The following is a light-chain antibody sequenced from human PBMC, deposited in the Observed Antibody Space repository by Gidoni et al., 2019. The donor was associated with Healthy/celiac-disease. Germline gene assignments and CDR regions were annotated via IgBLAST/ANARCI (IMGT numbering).Light chain of an antibody. J-gene: IGKJ1*01. CDR1: QSVSSSY. CDR3: QQYGSSPWT. V-gene: IGKV3-20*01. Sequence: EIVFTQSPGTLSLSPGGRATLSCRASQSVSSSYLAWYQQKPGQAPRLLIYGASSRATGIPDRFSGSGSGTDFTLTISRLEPEDFAVYYCQQYGSSPWTFGQGTKVEIK. CDR2: GAS.